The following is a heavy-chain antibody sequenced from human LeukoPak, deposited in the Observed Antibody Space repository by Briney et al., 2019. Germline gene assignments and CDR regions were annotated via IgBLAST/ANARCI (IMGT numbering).Heavy chain of an antibody. CDR3: ARGRGTSGSNRDFYFYYYMDA. J-gene: IGHJ6*03. D-gene: IGHD2-15*01. CDR1: GYIFTDYA. V-gene: IGHV1-3*01. CDR2: MNAANGNT. Sequence: ASVKVSCKASGYIFTDYAIHWLRQAPGQRPEWMGWMNAANGNTKYSQKFQGRITLIRDTSAATAYMELSSLRHDDLAVYYCARGRGTSGSNRDFYFYYYMDAWGKGPRSPSP.